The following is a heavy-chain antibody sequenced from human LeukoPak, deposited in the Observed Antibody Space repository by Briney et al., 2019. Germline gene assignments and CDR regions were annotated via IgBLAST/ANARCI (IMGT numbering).Heavy chain of an antibody. V-gene: IGHV4-39*01. CDR2: IYYGGST. CDR3: AKTIRVRGDAYNWFDP. J-gene: IGHJ5*02. D-gene: IGHD3-10*01. Sequence: SETLSLTCTVSGGSIISSSYYWGWIRQPPGKGLEWIGNIYYGGSTNYNPSLKSRATMSVDTSMNQFSLKPSSVTAADTAVYYCAKTIRVRGDAYNWFDPWGQGTLVTVSS. CDR1: GGSIISSSYY.